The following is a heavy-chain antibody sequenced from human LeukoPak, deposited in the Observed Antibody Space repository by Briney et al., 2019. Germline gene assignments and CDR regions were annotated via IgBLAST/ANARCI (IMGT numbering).Heavy chain of an antibody. D-gene: IGHD2-15*01. Sequence: GGSLRLSCAASGFTFSSYDMTWVRQPPGKGLEWVALISRSGGTTYYADSVKGRFTMSRDNSKNTLYLQMNSLRAEDTAEYYCAKRGGTESFYYYYYMDVWGKGTTVTVSS. CDR3: AKRGGTESFYYYYYMDV. CDR2: ISRSGGTT. J-gene: IGHJ6*03. V-gene: IGHV3-23*01. CDR1: GFTFSSYD.